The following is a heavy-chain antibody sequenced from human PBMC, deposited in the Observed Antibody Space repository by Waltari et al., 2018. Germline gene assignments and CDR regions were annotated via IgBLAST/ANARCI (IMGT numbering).Heavy chain of an antibody. V-gene: IGHV3-15*02. CDR1: GFAFRIAR. CDR3: VRDRWGEFIQ. D-gene: IGHD3-16*01. CDR2: IKGKIDGGTT. Sequence: QQVQSGGTLVKPGGSLRLSCKASGFAFRIARMSWVRQVPGKGLEWLGRIKGKIDGGTTVYSAPVKGRFTISRDDSGNTLFLQMNSLKIEDTAVYYCVRDRWGEFIQWGQGTLVGVSS. J-gene: IGHJ1*01.